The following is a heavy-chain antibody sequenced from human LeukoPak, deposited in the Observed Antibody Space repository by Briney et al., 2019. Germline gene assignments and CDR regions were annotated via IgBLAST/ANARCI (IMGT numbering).Heavy chain of an antibody. J-gene: IGHJ3*02. Sequence: ASVKVSCKASGGTFSSYSFSWVRQAPGQGLEWMGGTVPIFTTPKYAQKFQGRVTISADESTRTAYMELSSLRSEDTAVYYCARAGYYDSGGLDAFDIWGQGTMVTVSS. CDR1: GGTFSSYS. CDR2: TVPIFTTP. CDR3: ARAGYYDSGGLDAFDI. V-gene: IGHV1-69*01. D-gene: IGHD3-3*01.